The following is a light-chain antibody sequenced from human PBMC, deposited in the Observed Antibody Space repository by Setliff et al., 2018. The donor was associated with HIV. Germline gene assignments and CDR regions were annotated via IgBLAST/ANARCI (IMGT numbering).Light chain of an antibody. CDR1: SSDVGGYNY. J-gene: IGLJ3*02. V-gene: IGLV2-11*01. Sequence: QSVLTQPRSVSGSPGQSVTISCTGTSSDVGGYNYVSWYQLHPGKAPKLMIYDINKRSSGVSNRFSGSKSGDTASLTISGLQAEDEADYFCSSYTSSSTFLVFGGGTKVTV. CDR2: DIN. CDR3: SSYTSSSTFLV.